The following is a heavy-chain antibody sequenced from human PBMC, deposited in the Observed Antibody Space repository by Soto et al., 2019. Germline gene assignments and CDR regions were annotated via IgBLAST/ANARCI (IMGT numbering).Heavy chain of an antibody. V-gene: IGHV1-3*04. CDR1: GYSFTSCA. J-gene: IGHJ2*01. CDR3: VRARAVDWYLDL. CDR2: INTDSGNT. D-gene: IGHD6-19*01. Sequence: QVQVVQSGAEVKKPGASVRLSCKTSGYSFTSCAIHWVRLAPGQRFEWMGWINTDSGNTKYSQKFQGRVTITRDTAASTTYMEVTSLTCEDAATYYCVRARAVDWYLDLWGRGTLVTVSS.